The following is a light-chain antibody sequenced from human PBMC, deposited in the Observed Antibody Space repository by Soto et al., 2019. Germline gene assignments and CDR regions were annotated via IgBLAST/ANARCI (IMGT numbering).Light chain of an antibody. CDR1: QGIKNY. V-gene: IGKV1-9*01. CDR2: AAS. J-gene: IGKJ2*01. Sequence: IQLTQSPSSLSASVGDRVTITCRASQGIKNYLAWYQQKPGKAPNLLIYAASTLQSGVPSRFSGSTSGTDFTLTISSLQAEDFATYFCQQLNSYPYTFGQGTKLEI. CDR3: QQLNSYPYT.